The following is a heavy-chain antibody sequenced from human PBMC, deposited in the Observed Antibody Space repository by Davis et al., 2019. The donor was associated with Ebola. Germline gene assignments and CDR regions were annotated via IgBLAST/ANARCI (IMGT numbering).Heavy chain of an antibody. CDR2: ITSSDGST. D-gene: IGHD3-3*01. J-gene: IGHJ5*01. CDR3: ARDQDTSPEWNWFDS. Sequence: GESLKISCAASGFTFSSYAMSWVRQAPGKGLEWVSAITSSDGSTYCADSVKGRFTISRDNSKNTLYLQMNSLRAEDTALYYCARDQDTSPEWNWFDSWGQGTLVTVSS. CDR1: GFTFSSYA. V-gene: IGHV3-23*01.